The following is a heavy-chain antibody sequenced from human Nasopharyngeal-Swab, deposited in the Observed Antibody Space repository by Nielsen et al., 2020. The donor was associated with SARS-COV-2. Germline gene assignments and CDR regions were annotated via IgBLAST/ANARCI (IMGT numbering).Heavy chain of an antibody. Sequence: WIRQPPGKGLEWIGEINHSGSTNYNPSLNRRFTISVDTSKNQFSLKLSSVTAADTAVYYCARVLRGVAARPLGFGYYYYYHMDVWGKGTTVTVSS. CDR2: INHSGST. V-gene: IGHV4-34*01. CDR3: ARVLRGVAARPLGFGYYYYYHMDV. J-gene: IGHJ6*03. D-gene: IGHD6-6*01.